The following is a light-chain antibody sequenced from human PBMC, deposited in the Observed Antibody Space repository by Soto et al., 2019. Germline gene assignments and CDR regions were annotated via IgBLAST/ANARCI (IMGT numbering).Light chain of an antibody. CDR2: EVS. CDR1: SSDVGGYNY. CDR3: ASWDDSLFGWV. Sequence: QSALTQPASVSGSPGQSITISCTGTSSDVGGYNYVSWYQQHPGKAPKLMIYEVSNRPSGVSNRFSGSKSGNTASLVISGLRSEDEADYFCASWDDSLFGWVFGRGTKLTVL. J-gene: IGLJ3*02. V-gene: IGLV2-14*01.